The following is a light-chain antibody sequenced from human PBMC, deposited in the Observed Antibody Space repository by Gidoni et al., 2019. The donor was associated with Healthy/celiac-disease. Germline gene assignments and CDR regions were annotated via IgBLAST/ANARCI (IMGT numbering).Light chain of an antibody. CDR1: KLGDKY. J-gene: IGLJ1*01. CDR3: QAWDSSTAV. Sequence: SYELTQPPAVFVSSGQTASITCSGDKLGDKYACWYQQKPGQSPVLVIYQDSKRPSGIPERFSGSNSGNTATLTISGTQAMDEADYYCQAWDSSTAVFGTGTKVTVL. CDR2: QDS. V-gene: IGLV3-1*01.